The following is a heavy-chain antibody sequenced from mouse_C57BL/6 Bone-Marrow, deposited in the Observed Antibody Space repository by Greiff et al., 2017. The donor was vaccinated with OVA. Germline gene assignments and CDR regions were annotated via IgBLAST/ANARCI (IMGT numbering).Heavy chain of an antibody. CDR1: GYAFSSYW. V-gene: IGHV1-80*01. CDR3: ARPFDQAWFAY. Sequence: QVQLKQSGAELVKPGASVKISCKASGYAFSSYWMNWVKQRPGKGLEWIGQIYPGDGDTNYNGKFKGKATLTADKSSSTAYMQLSSLTSEDSAVYYCARPFDQAWFAYWGQGTLVTVSA. CDR2: IYPGDGDT. J-gene: IGHJ3*01.